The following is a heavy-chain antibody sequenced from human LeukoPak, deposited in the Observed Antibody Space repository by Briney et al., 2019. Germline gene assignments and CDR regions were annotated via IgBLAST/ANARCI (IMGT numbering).Heavy chain of an antibody. CDR2: IIPIFGTA. Sequence: ASVKVSCKASGYTFTSYAISWVRQAPGQGLEWMGGIIPIFGTANYAQKFQGRVTITADESTSTAYMELSSLRSEDTAVYYCACRHRWDYYYYGMDVWGQGTTVTVSS. J-gene: IGHJ6*02. V-gene: IGHV1-69*13. CDR1: GYTFTSYA. D-gene: IGHD5-24*01. CDR3: ACRHRWDYYYYGMDV.